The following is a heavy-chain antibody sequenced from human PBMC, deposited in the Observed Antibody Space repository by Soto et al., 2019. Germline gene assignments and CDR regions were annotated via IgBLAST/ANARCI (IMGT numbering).Heavy chain of an antibody. Sequence: GGDLKLSCVAYQESFSSYWTHWVRQVPGKGLVWVSRLNEDGSFTTYADSVKGRFTISSDNAKKTLYLQMNSLRAEDTAVYYWARDLSGRADVWGQGT. CDR2: LNEDGSFT. D-gene: IGHD3-10*01. CDR3: ARDLSGRADV. V-gene: IGHV3-74*01. CDR1: QESFSSYW. J-gene: IGHJ6*02.